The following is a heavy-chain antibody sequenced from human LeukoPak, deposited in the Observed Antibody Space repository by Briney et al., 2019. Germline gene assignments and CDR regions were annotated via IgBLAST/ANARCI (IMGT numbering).Heavy chain of an antibody. V-gene: IGHV5-51*01. J-gene: IGHJ3*02. Sequence: KPGESLKISCQASGYSFTNYWVGWVRQMPGKGLEWMGIIYPGDSDTRYRPSFQGQVTISADKSISTAYLQWSSLKASDTAMYYCARRRYCTDTSCYAGVDGFDIWGQGTVVTVSS. CDR2: IYPGDSDT. CDR3: ARRRYCTDTSCYAGVDGFDI. D-gene: IGHD2-2*01. CDR1: GYSFTNYW.